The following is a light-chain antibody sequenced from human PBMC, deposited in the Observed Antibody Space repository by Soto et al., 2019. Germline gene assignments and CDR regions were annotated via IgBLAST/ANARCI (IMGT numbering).Light chain of an antibody. Sequence: QAVLTQPPSVSAAPGQKVTISCSGSTSNIRNNYVSWYQQLPGTAPKLLIYENDKRPSGIPDRFSGSKSGASATLGITGLQTGDEADYYCGTWDTSLSSGVFGGGTKLTDL. V-gene: IGLV1-51*02. CDR3: GTWDTSLSSGV. J-gene: IGLJ3*02. CDR1: TSNIRNNY. CDR2: END.